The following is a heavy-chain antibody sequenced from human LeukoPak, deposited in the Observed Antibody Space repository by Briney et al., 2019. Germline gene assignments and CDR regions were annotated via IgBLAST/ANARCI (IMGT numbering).Heavy chain of an antibody. CDR3: ARDYKYAFDN. Sequence: PGGSLRLSCAASGFTFSDYSMNWVRQAPGKGREGISYIGIDSGNTNYADSVKGRFTISGDKAKNSLYLQMNSLRVEDTAVYYCARDYKYAFDNWGQGTLVTVSS. J-gene: IGHJ4*02. CDR1: GFTFSDYS. V-gene: IGHV3-48*01. CDR2: IGIDSGNT. D-gene: IGHD5-24*01.